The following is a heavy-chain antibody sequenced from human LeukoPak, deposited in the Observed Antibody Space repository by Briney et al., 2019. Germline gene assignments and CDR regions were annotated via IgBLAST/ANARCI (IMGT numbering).Heavy chain of an antibody. CDR2: IYFGGTT. J-gene: IGHJ5*02. D-gene: IGHD4-23*01. CDR1: GGSIKNYY. Sequence: PSEALSLTCSVSGGSIKNYYWSWIRQPPGKGLEWLGNIYFGGTTDYNSSLKSRLTISVDTFKNQLSLNLQPVTAADTATYYCARHRSDTGGKKGVNWFDPWGQGTLVTVSS. CDR3: ARHRSDTGGKKGVNWFDP. V-gene: IGHV4-59*01.